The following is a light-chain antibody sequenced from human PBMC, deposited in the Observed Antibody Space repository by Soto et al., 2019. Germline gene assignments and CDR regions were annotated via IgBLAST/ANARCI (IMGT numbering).Light chain of an antibody. V-gene: IGKV3-11*01. CDR2: DAS. Sequence: EIVLTQSPATLSLSPGERATLSCRASQSVSSYLAWYQQKPGQAPRLLIYDASNRATGIPARFSGSGSGTDFTLPISSLEPEHFAVYYCQQRSNWPPITFGQGTRLEIK. J-gene: IGKJ5*01. CDR1: QSVSSY. CDR3: QQRSNWPPIT.